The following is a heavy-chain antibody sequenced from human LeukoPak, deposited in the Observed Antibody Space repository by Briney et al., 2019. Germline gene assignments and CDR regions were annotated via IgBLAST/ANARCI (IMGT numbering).Heavy chain of an antibody. CDR2: ISYDGSNK. D-gene: IGHD5-12*01. V-gene: IGHV3-30-3*01. J-gene: IGHJ4*02. Sequence: GGSLRLSCAASGFTFSSYAMHWVRQAPGKGLEWVAVISYDGSNKYYADSVKGRFTISRDNAKNSVFLQMNSLRAEDTAVYYCARDGRNGYEDDYWGQGTLVTVSS. CDR3: ARDGRNGYEDDY. CDR1: GFTFSSYA.